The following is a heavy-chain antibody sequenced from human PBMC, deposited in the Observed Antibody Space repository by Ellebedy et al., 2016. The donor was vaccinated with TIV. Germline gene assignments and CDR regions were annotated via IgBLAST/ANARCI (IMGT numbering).Heavy chain of an antibody. J-gene: IGHJ5*02. CDR1: GFNFRSYW. Sequence: GGSLRLSCAASGFNFRSYWMGWVRQAPGKGLEWVANIYQDGSQKYYVDSAEGRFTISRDNAKNSLYLEMKSLRVEDTAVYYCARRGSYGDYAVQINSWFDTWGRGTLVAVSS. CDR2: IYQDGSQK. D-gene: IGHD4-17*01. CDR3: ARRGSYGDYAVQINSWFDT. V-gene: IGHV3-7*01.